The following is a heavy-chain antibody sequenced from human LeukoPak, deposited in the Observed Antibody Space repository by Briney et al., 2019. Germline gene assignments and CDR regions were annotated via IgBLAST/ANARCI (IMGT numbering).Heavy chain of an antibody. CDR2: ISGYNGNT. Sequence: ASVKVSCKASGYTFTIYNINWVRQAPGQGLEWMGWISGYNGNTNYAQKLQGRVTMTTDTSTSTAYMELSSLRSEDTAVYYCARHVVRDFYYSYSSTDAWGKGTTVTVSS. J-gene: IGHJ6*03. D-gene: IGHD2-21*02. CDR3: ARHVVRDFYYSYSSTDA. CDR1: GYTFTIYN. V-gene: IGHV1-18*01.